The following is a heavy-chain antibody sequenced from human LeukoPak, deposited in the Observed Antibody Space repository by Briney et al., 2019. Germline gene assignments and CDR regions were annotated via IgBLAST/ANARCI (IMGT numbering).Heavy chain of an antibody. J-gene: IGHJ4*02. V-gene: IGHV3-23*01. CDR3: AKDRTRYYYDSSGYYYVGVL. CDR2: ISGSGGST. CDR1: GFTYNSYT. Sequence: GGSLRLSCAASGFTYNSYTISCVRQAPGKWLEWVSAISGSGGSTYYADSVKGRFTISRYNSKNTLYLQMNSLRAEDTAVYYCAKDRTRYYYDSSGYYYVGVLWGQGTLVTVSS. D-gene: IGHD3-22*01.